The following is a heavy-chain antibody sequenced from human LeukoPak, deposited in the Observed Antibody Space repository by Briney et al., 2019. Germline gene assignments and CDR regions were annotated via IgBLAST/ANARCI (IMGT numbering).Heavy chain of an antibody. CDR2: INHSGST. CDR1: GGSFSGYY. J-gene: IGHJ4*02. CDR3: ARGQFTQVVVVPAATNYFDY. Sequence: SETLSLTCAVYGGSFSGYYWSWIRQPPGKGLEWIGEINHSGSTYYNPSLKSRVTISVDTSKNQFSLKLSSVTAADTAVYYCARGQFTQVVVVPAATNYFDYWGQGTLVTVSS. D-gene: IGHD2-2*01. V-gene: IGHV4-34*01.